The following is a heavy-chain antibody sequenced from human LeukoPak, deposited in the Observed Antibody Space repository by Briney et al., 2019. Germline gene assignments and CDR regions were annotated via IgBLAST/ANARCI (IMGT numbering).Heavy chain of an antibody. J-gene: IGHJ4*02. CDR3: AREGCSSTSCYAGSLY. CDR1: GFTFSSYE. CDR2: ISSSGSTI. Sequence: GGSLRLSCAASGFTFSSYEMNWVRQAPGKGLEWVSYISSSGSTIYYADSVKGRFTISRDNAKNSLYLQMNSLRAEDTAVYYCAREGCSSTSCYAGSLYWGQGTLVTVSS. D-gene: IGHD2-2*01. V-gene: IGHV3-48*03.